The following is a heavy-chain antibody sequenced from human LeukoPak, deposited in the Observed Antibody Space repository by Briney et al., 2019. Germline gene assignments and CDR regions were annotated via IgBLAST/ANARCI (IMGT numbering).Heavy chain of an antibody. D-gene: IGHD3-16*01. J-gene: IGHJ5*02. V-gene: IGHV1-69*05. CDR1: GGTFSSYA. CDR2: IIPIFGTA. Sequence: ASVKVSCKASGGTFSSYAISWVRQAPGQGLEWMGGIIPIFGTANYAQKFQGRVTITTDESTSTAYMELSSLRSEDTAVYYCARRPLIGGGNWFDPWGQGTLVTVSS. CDR3: ARRPLIGGGNWFDP.